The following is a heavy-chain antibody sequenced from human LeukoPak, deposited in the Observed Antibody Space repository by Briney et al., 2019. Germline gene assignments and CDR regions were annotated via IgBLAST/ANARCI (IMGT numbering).Heavy chain of an antibody. V-gene: IGHV1-18*01. D-gene: IGHD3-22*01. Sequence: GASLKVSCTATSYISWVRQAPGQGLEWMGWIDSCEGDTYYAQKFQGRVTVTTDTSTSTAYMELRSLTSDDTAVYYCARDRWNFDDSSGSNGDFDSWGQGTLVTVSS. J-gene: IGHJ5*01. CDR1: TSY. CDR3: ARDRWNFDDSSGSNGDFDS. CDR2: IDSCEGDT.